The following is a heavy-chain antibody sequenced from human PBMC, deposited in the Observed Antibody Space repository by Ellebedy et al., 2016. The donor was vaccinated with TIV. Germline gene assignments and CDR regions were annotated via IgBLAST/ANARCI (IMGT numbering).Heavy chain of an antibody. CDR1: GFTFSSYS. D-gene: IGHD3-9*01. CDR3: AKLGFDILTGSGGMDV. V-gene: IGHV3-21*04. J-gene: IGHJ6*02. CDR2: ISSSSSYI. Sequence: LSLTCAASGFTFSSYSMNWVRQAPGKGLEWVSSISSSSSYIYYADSVKGRLTISRDNSMDTLYLQMNSLGVGDTAVYYCAKLGFDILTGSGGMDVWGQGTTVTVSS.